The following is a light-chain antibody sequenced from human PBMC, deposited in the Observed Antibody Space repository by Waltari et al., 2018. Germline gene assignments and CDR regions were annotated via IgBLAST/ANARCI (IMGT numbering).Light chain of an antibody. V-gene: IGLV2-14*03. CDR2: DVT. CDR1: HSAVAASDS. J-gene: IGLJ2*01. CDR3: SSQTLDGVVL. Sequence: QSAPTQPASVSGSPGQSITISCSGIHSAVAASDSVSWYQHHPGEAPQVIIYDVTNRPSGVSDRFSASKSANRAFLTISGLQPDDEGDYYCSSQTLDGVVLFGGGTKLTVL.